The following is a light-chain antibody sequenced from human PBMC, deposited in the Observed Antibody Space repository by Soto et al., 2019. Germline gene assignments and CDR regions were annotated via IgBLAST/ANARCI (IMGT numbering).Light chain of an antibody. CDR1: QSVSSS. Sequence: EIVLTQSPATLSLSPGERATLSCRASQSVSSSLAWYQQTPGQAPRLLIYDTSNRATGIPARFSGSGSGTDFTLTISSLEPEDFAVYYCQQRNDGITFGQGTRLEIK. V-gene: IGKV3-11*01. CDR2: DTS. J-gene: IGKJ5*01. CDR3: QQRNDGIT.